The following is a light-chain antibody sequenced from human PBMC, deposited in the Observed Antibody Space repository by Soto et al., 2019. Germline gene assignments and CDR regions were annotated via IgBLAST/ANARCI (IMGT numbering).Light chain of an antibody. J-gene: IGLJ3*02. CDR1: SGHSSHA. V-gene: IGLV4-69*01. Sequence: QPVLTQSPSASASLGASVKLTCTLSSGHSSHAIAWHQQQPEKGPRYLMKLNSDGSHSKGDGIPDRFSGSSSGAERYLTISSLQSEDEADYYCQTWGTGIPWVVGGGTQLTVL. CDR2: LNSDGSH. CDR3: QTWGTGIPWV.